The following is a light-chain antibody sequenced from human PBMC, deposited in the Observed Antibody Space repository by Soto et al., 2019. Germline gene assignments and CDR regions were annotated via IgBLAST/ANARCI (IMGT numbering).Light chain of an antibody. J-gene: IGKJ4*02. CDR2: GAS. Sequence: EIVMTQSPATLSVSPGERVTLSCRASQSVSRNLTWYQQIPGQAPRLLIYGASTRATGIPAMFSGSGSGTEFTLIITLLQSEDFAVYYCQQYNNCSPLEFGGGTKVEIK. V-gene: IGKV3-15*01. CDR1: QSVSRN. CDR3: QQYNNCSPLE.